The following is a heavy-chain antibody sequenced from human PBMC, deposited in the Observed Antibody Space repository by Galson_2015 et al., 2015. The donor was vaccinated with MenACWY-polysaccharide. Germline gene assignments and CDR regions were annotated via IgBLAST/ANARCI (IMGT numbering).Heavy chain of an antibody. CDR3: TKAGAKYCSGSSCYFNWFDP. Sequence: SLRLSCAASGFSFNTYWRHWVRHAPGKGLVWVSRINADGSATGYADSVRGRFTISRDNAKNTLYLGMNSLRAEDTAVYYCTKAGAKYCSGSSCYFNWFDPWGQGTLVTVSS. J-gene: IGHJ5*02. CDR1: GFSFNTYW. V-gene: IGHV3-74*01. CDR2: INADGSAT. D-gene: IGHD2-15*01.